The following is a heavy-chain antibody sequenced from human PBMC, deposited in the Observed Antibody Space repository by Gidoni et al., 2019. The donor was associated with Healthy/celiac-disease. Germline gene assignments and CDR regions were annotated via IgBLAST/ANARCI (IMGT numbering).Heavy chain of an antibody. V-gene: IGHV1-69*04. J-gene: IGHJ5*02. CDR3: ARDFFSPEQLAPRWFDP. CDR1: GGTFSSYA. Sequence: QVQLVQSGAEVKKPGSSVKVSCKASGGTFSSYAISWVRQAPVQGLEWMGRIIPILGIANYAQKFQGRVTITADKATSTAYMELSSLRSEDTAVYYCARDFFSPEQLAPRWFDPWGQGTLVTVSS. CDR2: IIPILGIA. D-gene: IGHD6-6*01.